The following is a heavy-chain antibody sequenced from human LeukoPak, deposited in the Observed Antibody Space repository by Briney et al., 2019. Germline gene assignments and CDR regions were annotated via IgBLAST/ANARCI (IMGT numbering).Heavy chain of an antibody. V-gene: IGHV3-53*01. CDR3: ARCKGGWSDHFYGLDV. J-gene: IGHJ6*02. CDR2: IYANGST. CDR1: GFTLRVNY. Sequence: GGSLRLSCAASGFTLRVNYMTWVRQAPGKGLEWVSVIYANGSTYYPDSAKGRFTISRDNSKSSLYLQMNNLRAEDTAVYYCARCKGGWSDHFYGLDVWGQGTTVTVSS. D-gene: IGHD6-19*01.